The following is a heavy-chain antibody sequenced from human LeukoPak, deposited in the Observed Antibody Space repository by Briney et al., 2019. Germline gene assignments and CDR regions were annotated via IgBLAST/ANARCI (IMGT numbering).Heavy chain of an antibody. D-gene: IGHD4-11*01. V-gene: IGHV4-34*09. Sequence: PSETLSLTCAVYGGSFSGYYWSWIRQPPGKGLEWIGEINHSGSTNYNPSLKSRVTISVDTSKNQFSLKLSSVTAADTAVYYCARAGVDYSNYPNWFDPWGQGTLVTVSS. CDR2: INHSGST. CDR1: GGSFSGYY. CDR3: ARAGVDYSNYPNWFDP. J-gene: IGHJ5*02.